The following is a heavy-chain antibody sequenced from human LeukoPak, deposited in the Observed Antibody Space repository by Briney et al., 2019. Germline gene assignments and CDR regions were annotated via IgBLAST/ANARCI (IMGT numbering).Heavy chain of an antibody. J-gene: IGHJ4*02. V-gene: IGHV4-4*07. CDR1: GGSISSYY. CDR2: IYISGTI. CDR3: ARGGVPRSFDY. D-gene: IGHD6-25*01. Sequence: SETLSLTCTVSGGSISSYYWSWIRQPPGKGLEWIGRIYISGTINYNPSLKSRVTISLDTSKRQFSLKLSSVTAADTAVYYCARGGVPRSFDYWGLGTLVTVSS.